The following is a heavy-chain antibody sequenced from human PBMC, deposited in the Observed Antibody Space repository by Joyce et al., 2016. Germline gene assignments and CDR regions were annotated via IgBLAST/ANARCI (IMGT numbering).Heavy chain of an antibody. V-gene: IGHV4-39*01. CDR2: IDYRGST. J-gene: IGHJ4*02. CDR3: ARPAHRGKYYFDS. Sequence: QLQLQESGPGLVRPSETLSLTCSVSGASIDNSIYYWAWIRQSPGKGLEWIESIDYRGSTFHNPSLTSRITISVDPTENQFSLEVNSVTAADTAVYFWARPAHRGKYYFDSWGPGTLVTVSS. D-gene: IGHD3-10*01. CDR1: GASIDNSIYY.